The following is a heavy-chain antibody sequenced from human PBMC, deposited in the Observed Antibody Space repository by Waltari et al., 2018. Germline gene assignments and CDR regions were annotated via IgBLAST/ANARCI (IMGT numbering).Heavy chain of an antibody. CDR2: INHTGST. J-gene: IGHJ6*02. D-gene: IGHD6-19*01. CDR3: ARGWLAGTVYYYYGMDV. V-gene: IGHV4-34*01. Sequence: QVQLQQWGAGLLKPSETMSLTCAVYGGSFSGYYWRWIRQPPGKGLGWIWEINHTGSTNYTPSLKSRVTISVDTSKNQFSLKLSSVTAADTAVYYCARGWLAGTVYYYYGMDVWGQGTTVTVSS. CDR1: GGSFSGYY.